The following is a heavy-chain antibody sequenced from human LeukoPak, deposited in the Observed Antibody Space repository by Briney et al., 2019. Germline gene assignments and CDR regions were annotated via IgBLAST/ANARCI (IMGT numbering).Heavy chain of an antibody. CDR3: ARVSRSNAAFDI. V-gene: IGHV4-4*07. CDR1: GGSISSYY. CDR2: IYTSGST. Sequence: SETLSLTCTVSGGSISSYYWSWIRQPAGKGLEWIGRIYTSGSTNYNPSLKSRVTISVDTSKNQFSLKLSSVTAADTAVYYCARVSRSNAAFDIWGQGTMVTVSS. J-gene: IGHJ3*02. D-gene: IGHD2-15*01.